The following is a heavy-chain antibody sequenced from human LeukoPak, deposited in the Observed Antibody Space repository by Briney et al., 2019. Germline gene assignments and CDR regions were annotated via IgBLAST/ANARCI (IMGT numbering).Heavy chain of an antibody. CDR3: ARQWDWFDP. Sequence: PSETPSLTCAVYGGSFSGYYWSWIRQPPGKGLEWIGEINHSGSTNYNPPLKSRVTISVDTSKNQFSLKLSSVTAADTAVYYCARQWDWFDPWGQGTLVTVSS. CDR2: INHSGST. D-gene: IGHD2-8*01. J-gene: IGHJ5*02. CDR1: GGSFSGYY. V-gene: IGHV4-34*01.